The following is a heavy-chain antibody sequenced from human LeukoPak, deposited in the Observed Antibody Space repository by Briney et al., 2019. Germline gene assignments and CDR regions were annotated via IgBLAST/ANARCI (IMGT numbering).Heavy chain of an antibody. D-gene: IGHD5-24*01. J-gene: IGHJ4*02. CDR3: TRMAGGLWDY. CDR1: GFTFSTYW. V-gene: IGHV3-7*05. Sequence: GGSLRLSCAASGFTFSTYWMSWVRQAPGKGLEWVANIKEDGSEKYYADTVKGRFTISRDNAKNSLYLQLNSLRAEDTAVYYCTRMAGGLWDYWGQGTLVTVSS. CDR2: IKEDGSEK.